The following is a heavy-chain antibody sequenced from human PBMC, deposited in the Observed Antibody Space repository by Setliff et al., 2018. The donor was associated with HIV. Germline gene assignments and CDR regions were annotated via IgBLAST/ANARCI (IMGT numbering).Heavy chain of an antibody. J-gene: IGHJ3*02. Sequence: PSETLSLTCIVSGASISSQYWSWIRQPAGKGLEWIGRVYSSGNTNYNPSFKSRVTMSVDTSKNHFSLKLTSVTAADTAVYYCARAEMATIVAFDIWGQGTMVTVSS. CDR2: VYSSGNT. V-gene: IGHV4-4*07. CDR1: GASISSQY. CDR3: ARAEMATIVAFDI. D-gene: IGHD5-12*01.